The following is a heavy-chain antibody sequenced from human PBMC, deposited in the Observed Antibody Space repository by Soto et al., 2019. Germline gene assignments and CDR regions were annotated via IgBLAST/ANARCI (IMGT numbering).Heavy chain of an antibody. D-gene: IGHD6-6*01. Sequence: EVQLLESGGGLVQPGGSLRLSCAASGFNFGFHVMSWVRQAQHKGLEWVSAVSGNGASSYYADSVKGRFTISRDTSNNTLYLQMGSLRVEDTAFYYCARGKYITSSLGFDIWGQGTMVTVSS. CDR3: ARGKYITSSLGFDI. CDR2: VSGNGASS. CDR1: GFNFGFHV. V-gene: IGHV3-23*01. J-gene: IGHJ3*02.